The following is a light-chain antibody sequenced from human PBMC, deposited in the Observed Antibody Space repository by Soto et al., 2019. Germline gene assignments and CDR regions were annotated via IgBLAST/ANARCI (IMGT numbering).Light chain of an antibody. V-gene: IGKV1-39*01. J-gene: IGKJ2*01. CDR3: QQSYSTPTPPT. CDR1: QSITTH. CDR2: AAS. Sequence: DIQMTQSPSSLSASVGDRVTMTCRASQSITTHVNWYQQKPGKAPKLLIYAASILQSGVPSRFSGSGSGTAFTLTISSLQPEDFATYFCQQSYSTPTPPTFGQGTKVEIK.